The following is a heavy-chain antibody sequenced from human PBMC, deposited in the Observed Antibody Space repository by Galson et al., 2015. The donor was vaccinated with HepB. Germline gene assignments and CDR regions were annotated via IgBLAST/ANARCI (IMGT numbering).Heavy chain of an antibody. CDR1: GFTFSSYG. J-gene: IGHJ4*02. Sequence: SLRLSCAASGFTFSSYGMHWVRQAPGKGLEWVAVISYDGSNKYYADSVKGRFTISRDNSKNTLYLQMNSLRAEDTAVYYCAKQMEVFGVVIIGRPFDYWGQGTLVTVSS. D-gene: IGHD3-3*01. CDR2: ISYDGSNK. V-gene: IGHV3-30*18. CDR3: AKQMEVFGVVIIGRPFDY.